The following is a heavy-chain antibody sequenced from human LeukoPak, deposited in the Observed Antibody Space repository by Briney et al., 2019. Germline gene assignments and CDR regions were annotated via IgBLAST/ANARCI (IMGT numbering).Heavy chain of an antibody. CDR1: GYTFTSYG. CDR3: ARDEYSSSSPPFWDY. CDR2: ISAYNGNT. Sequence: ASEKVSCKASGYTFTSYGISWVRQAPGQGLEWMGWISAYNGNTNYAQKLQGRVTMTTDTSTSTAYMELRSLRSDDTAVYYCARDEYSSSSPPFWDYWGQGTLVTVSS. J-gene: IGHJ4*02. D-gene: IGHD6-6*01. V-gene: IGHV1-18*01.